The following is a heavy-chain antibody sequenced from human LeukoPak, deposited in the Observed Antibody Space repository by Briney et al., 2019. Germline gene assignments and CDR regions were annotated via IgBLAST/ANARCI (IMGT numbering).Heavy chain of an antibody. D-gene: IGHD3-22*01. V-gene: IGHV3-7*03. CDR1: GFTFSRYW. CDR3: ARDKGDYDTSGSLFVF. Sequence: PGGSLRLSCAASGFTFSRYWMSWVRQVPRKGLEWVANIKQDGGEIYYVDSVKGRFTISRDNAESSLYLQMNSLRAGDTAIYYCARDKGDYDTSGSLFVFGGQGTLVTVSS. J-gene: IGHJ4*02. CDR2: IKQDGGEI.